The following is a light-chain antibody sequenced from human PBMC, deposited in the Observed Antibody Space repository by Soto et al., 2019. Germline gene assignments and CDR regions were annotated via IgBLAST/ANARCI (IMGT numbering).Light chain of an antibody. CDR1: QSVSNF. CDR2: GAS. CDR3: QQYGSSPTT. V-gene: IGKV3-20*01. Sequence: EIVLTQSPATLSLSPGERATLSCRASQSVSNFLAWYQQKPGQAPRLLIYGASSRATGIPDRLSGSGSGTDFTLTISRLEPEDFAVYYCQQYGSSPTTFGQGTKVDIK. J-gene: IGKJ1*01.